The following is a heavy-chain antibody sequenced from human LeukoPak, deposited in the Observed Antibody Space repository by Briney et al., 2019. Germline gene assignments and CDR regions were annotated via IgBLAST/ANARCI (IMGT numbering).Heavy chain of an antibody. CDR2: IIPIFGTA. V-gene: IGHV1-69*06. Sequence: ASVKVSCKASGGTFSSYAISWVRQAPGQGLEWMGGIIPIFGTANYAQKFQGRVPITADKSTSTAYMELSSLRSEDTAVYYCARGIGMVRGVIEYYYYMDVWGKGTTVTVSS. J-gene: IGHJ6*03. D-gene: IGHD3-10*01. CDR3: ARGIGMVRGVIEYYYYMDV. CDR1: GGTFSSYA.